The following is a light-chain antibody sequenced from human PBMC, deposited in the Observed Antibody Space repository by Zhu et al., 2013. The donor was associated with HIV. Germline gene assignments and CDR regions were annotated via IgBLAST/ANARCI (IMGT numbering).Light chain of an antibody. CDR2: GAS. J-gene: IGKJ3*01. CDR3: QQYGDSPPFT. V-gene: IGKV1-9*01. CDR1: QRISTF. Sequence: DIQLTQSPSFLSASVGDRVTVTCRASQRISTFLAWYQQKPGKAPQLLIYGASTLEGGVPSRFSGSGSGTDFTLTISRLEPEDFALYYCQQYGDSPPFTFGPGTKVDIK.